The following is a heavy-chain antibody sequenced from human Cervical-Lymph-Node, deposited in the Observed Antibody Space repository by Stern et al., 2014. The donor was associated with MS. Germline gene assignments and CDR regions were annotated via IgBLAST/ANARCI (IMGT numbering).Heavy chain of an antibody. CDR1: GYNVTTYA. J-gene: IGHJ4*02. D-gene: IGHD3-16*01. CDR2: INTKTGIP. Sequence: DQLVESGSELKKPGASVKVSCKASGYNVTTYAMNWVRQAPGQGLEWMGWINTKTGIPTFAQGFTGRFVFSLDTSINTAYVQISSLKAEDSAVYYCATWGAGNSPPLFYWGQGTLVTVSS. CDR3: ATWGAGNSPPLFY. V-gene: IGHV7-4-1*02.